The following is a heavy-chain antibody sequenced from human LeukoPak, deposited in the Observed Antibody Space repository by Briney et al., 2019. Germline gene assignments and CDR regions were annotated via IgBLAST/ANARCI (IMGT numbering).Heavy chain of an antibody. CDR2: ISGSGRTT. Sequence: HSGGSLRLSCAASGFTFSSYAMSWVRQAPGKGLEWVSVISGSGRTTYYADSVQGRFTISRDNSKNTLYLQMDSLRAEDTAVYYCAKQFIVDRNWFDPWGQGTLVTVSS. CDR3: AKQFIVDRNWFDP. D-gene: IGHD3-16*02. V-gene: IGHV3-23*01. J-gene: IGHJ5*02. CDR1: GFTFSSYA.